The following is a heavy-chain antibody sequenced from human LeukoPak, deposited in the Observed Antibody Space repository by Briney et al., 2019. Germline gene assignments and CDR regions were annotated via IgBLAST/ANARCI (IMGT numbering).Heavy chain of an antibody. D-gene: IGHD4-11*01. CDR1: GYTFTGYY. J-gene: IGHJ4*02. CDR2: INPNSGGT. Sequence: ASVKVSCKASGYTFTGYYMHWVRQAPGQGLEWMGRINPNSGGTNYAQKFQGRVTMTRDTSISTAYMELSRLRSDDTAVYYRARAESSNWDTKYYFDYWGQGTLVTVFS. V-gene: IGHV1-2*06. CDR3: ARAESSNWDTKYYFDY.